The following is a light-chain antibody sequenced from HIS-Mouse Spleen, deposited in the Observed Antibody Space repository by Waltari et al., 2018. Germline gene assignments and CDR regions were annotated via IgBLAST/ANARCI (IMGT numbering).Light chain of an antibody. V-gene: IGLV3-25*03. Sequence: SYELTQPPSVSVSPGQTARITCSGDALPKQYAYWYQQKPGQAPVLVIYKDSERPSGIPGRFSGSSSGTTVTLTIIGVQAEDEADYYCQSADSSGTGWVFGGGTKLTVL. CDR3: QSADSSGTGWV. CDR2: KDS. J-gene: IGLJ3*02. CDR1: ALPKQY.